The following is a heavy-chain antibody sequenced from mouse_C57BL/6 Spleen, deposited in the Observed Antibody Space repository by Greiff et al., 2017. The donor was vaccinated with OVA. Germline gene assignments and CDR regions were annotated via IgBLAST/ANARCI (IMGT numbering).Heavy chain of an antibody. J-gene: IGHJ2*01. CDR3: ARGITTVVANYFGY. CDR1: GYTFTSYW. D-gene: IGHD1-1*01. Sequence: QVQLQQPGAELVRPGSSVKLSCKASGYTFTSYWMDWVKQRPGQGLEWIGNIYPSDSETHYNQKFKDKATLTVDKSSSTAYMQLSSLTSEDSAVYYCARGITTVVANYFGYWGQGTTLTVSS. V-gene: IGHV1-61*01. CDR2: IYPSDSET.